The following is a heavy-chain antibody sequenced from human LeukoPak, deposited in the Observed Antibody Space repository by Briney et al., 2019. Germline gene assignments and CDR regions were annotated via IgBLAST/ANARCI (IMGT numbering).Heavy chain of an antibody. CDR2: IYPGDSDT. CDR3: ARHSYDSSGYGDAFDI. D-gene: IGHD3-22*01. J-gene: IGHJ3*02. V-gene: IGHV5-51*01. Sequence: GESLKISCKGSGYSFTYYWIGWVRQMPGKGLEWMGIIYPGDSDTRYSPSFQGQVTISADKSTTTASLQWSSLKASDTAMYYCARHSYDSSGYGDAFDIWGQGTMVTVSS. CDR1: GYSFTYYW.